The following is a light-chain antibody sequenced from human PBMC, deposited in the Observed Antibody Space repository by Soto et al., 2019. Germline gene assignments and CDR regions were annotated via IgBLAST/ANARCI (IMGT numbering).Light chain of an antibody. CDR2: GAS. CDR1: QRVSSNY. V-gene: IGKV3-20*01. J-gene: IGKJ1*01. CDR3: QQYGNSPPWT. Sequence: EIVLTQSPGTLSLSPGERATLSCRASQRVSSNYLAWYQQKPGQAPRLLIYGASSRATGIPDRFSGSGSGTDFTLTISRLETEDFAVFYCQQYGNSPPWTFGQGTKVEIK.